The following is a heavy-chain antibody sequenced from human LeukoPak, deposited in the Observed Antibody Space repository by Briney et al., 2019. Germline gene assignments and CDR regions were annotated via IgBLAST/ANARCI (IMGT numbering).Heavy chain of an antibody. CDR3: ARSKAVLWFGESLFDY. Sequence: PGGSLRLSCAASGFTFSSYAMHWVRQAPGKGLEWVAVISYDGSNKYYADSVKGRFTISRDNSKNTLYLQMNSLRAEDTAAYYCARSKAVLWFGESLFDYWGQGTLVTVSS. V-gene: IGHV3-30-3*01. CDR1: GFTFSSYA. CDR2: ISYDGSNK. D-gene: IGHD3-10*01. J-gene: IGHJ4*02.